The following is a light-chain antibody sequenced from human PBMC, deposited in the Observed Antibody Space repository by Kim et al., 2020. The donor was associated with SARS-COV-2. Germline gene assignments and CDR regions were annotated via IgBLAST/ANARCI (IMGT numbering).Light chain of an antibody. V-gene: IGKV1-16*02. J-gene: IGKJ5*01. CDR1: QGINNY. CDR2: GAS. CDR3: QQYDRYPIT. Sequence: DIQMTQSPSSLSASIGDRVTITCRASQGINNYLGWFQQKPGKAPKSLIYGASSLQSGVPSKFSGSGSGTDFTLTISSLQPEDFATYYCQQYDRYPITCGQGTRLEIK.